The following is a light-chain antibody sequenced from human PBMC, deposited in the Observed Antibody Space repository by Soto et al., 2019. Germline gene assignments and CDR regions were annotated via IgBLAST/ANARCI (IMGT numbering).Light chain of an antibody. V-gene: IGKV3-20*01. CDR2: AAY. J-gene: IGKJ1*01. CDR1: QSVSSSY. CDR3: QQYGSASWT. Sequence: EVVLTQSPGSLSLSPGEGATLSCRASQSVSSSYLAWYQQKSGQAPRLLIYAAYSRGTGIPDRVSGSVSGREFTLTISRLWHEDFVVYYCQQYGSASWTFGHGTKVDIK.